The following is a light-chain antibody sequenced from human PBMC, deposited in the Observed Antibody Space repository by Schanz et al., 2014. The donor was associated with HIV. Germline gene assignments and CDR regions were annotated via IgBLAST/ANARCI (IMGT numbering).Light chain of an antibody. V-gene: IGLV2-8*01. CDR3: SSYTSSSTLVV. Sequence: QSALTQPPSASGSPGQSVTISCTGTSSDVGGYNYVSWYQQHPGKAPKLMIYDVSNRPSGVPDRFSGSKSGNTASLIVSGLQAEDEAEYYCSSYTSSSTLVVFGGGTKLTVL. CDR1: SSDVGGYNY. J-gene: IGLJ2*01. CDR2: DVS.